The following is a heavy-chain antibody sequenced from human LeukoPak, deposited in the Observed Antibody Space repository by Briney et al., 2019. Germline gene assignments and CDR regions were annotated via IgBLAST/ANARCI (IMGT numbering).Heavy chain of an antibody. CDR3: ARDGISGYYPYYY. J-gene: IGHJ4*02. CDR2: IGAYNGDT. CDR1: GYTFASYG. V-gene: IGHV1-18*01. D-gene: IGHD5-12*01. Sequence: ASVKVSCKASGYTFASYGISWVRQAPGQGREWMGWIGAYNGDTNHAQNFQGRVTMTTDTSTSTAYMDLRSLRSDDTAIYYCARDGISGYYPYYYWGQGTLVTVSS.